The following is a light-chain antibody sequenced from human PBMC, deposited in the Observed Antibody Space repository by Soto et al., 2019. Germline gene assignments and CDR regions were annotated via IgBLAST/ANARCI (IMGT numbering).Light chain of an antibody. CDR1: ESISSY. V-gene: IGKV1-39*01. J-gene: IGKJ5*01. CDR2: AAS. CDR3: QQYDNLPPFA. Sequence: DLQMTKSPCSLSASEGERVTITCRASESISSYLNWYQQKPGKAPKLLIYAASSLQSGVPARCSGSGSGTEFTLTISFLQPEDFATYYCQQYDNLPPFACGQGTRWRL.